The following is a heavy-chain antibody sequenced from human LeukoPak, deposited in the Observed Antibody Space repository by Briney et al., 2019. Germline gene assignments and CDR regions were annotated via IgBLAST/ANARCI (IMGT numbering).Heavy chain of an antibody. CDR1: GYTFTSYG. CDR2: ISAYNGNT. J-gene: IGHJ6*02. CDR3: ARDWGIAAAGTRPYCYYYYGMDV. V-gene: IGHV1-18*01. D-gene: IGHD6-13*01. Sequence: WASVKVSCKASGYTFTSYGISWVRQAPGQGLEWMGWISAYNGNTNYAQKLQGRVTMTTETSTSTAYMKLRSLRSDDTAVYYCARDWGIAAAGTRPYCYYYYGMDVWGQGTTVTVSS.